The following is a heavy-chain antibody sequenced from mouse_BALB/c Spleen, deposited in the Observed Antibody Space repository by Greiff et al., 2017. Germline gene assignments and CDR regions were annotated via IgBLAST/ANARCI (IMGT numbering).Heavy chain of an antibody. J-gene: IGHJ2*01. CDR1: GFTFSSYG. Sequence: DVKLVESGGDLVKPGGSLKLSCAASGFTFSSYGMSWVRQTPDKRLEWVATISSGGSYTYYPDSVKGRFTISRDNAKNTLYLQMSSLKSEDTAMYYCARHDYGNYVYFDYWGQGTTLTVSS. CDR2: ISSGGSYT. D-gene: IGHD2-1*01. CDR3: ARHDYGNYVYFDY. V-gene: IGHV5-6*02.